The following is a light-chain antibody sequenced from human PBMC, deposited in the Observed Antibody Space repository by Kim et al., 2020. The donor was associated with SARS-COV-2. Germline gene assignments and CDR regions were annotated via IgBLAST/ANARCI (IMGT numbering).Light chain of an antibody. J-gene: IGKJ4*01. Sequence: SVRDRVTITCRASQGIRNYLAWYQQKPGRVPKLLIYAASTLQSGVPSRFSGSGSGTDFTLTISSLQPEDVATYYCQKYNSAPPLTFGGGTKVDIK. CDR2: AAS. CDR1: QGIRNY. V-gene: IGKV1-27*01. CDR3: QKYNSAPPLT.